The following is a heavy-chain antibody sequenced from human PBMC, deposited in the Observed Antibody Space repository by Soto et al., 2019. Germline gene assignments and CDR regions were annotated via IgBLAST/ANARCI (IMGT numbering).Heavy chain of an antibody. CDR2: ITTKGNNYAT. Sequence: ESGGGLVQPGGSLKLSCAASGFTFSGSAMHWVRQASGKGPEWAGRITTKGNNYATLYAASVKDRFTISRDDSKNTACLQMNSLKTEDTAVYYCLTMVRGVLLDYWGQGTVVTVSS. J-gene: IGHJ4*02. CDR3: LTMVRGVLLDY. V-gene: IGHV3-73*01. CDR1: GFTFSGSA. D-gene: IGHD3-10*01.